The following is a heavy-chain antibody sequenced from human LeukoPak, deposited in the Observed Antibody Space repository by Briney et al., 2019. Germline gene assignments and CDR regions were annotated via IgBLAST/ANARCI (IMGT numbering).Heavy chain of an antibody. D-gene: IGHD2-15*01. CDR1: GFTFSSYS. CDR3: ARSPPWWLNPRADY. CDR2: ISSSSSYI. Sequence: GGSLRLSCAASGFTFSSYSMNWVRQAPGKGLEWVSSISSSSSYIYYADSVKGRFTISRDNAKNSLYLQMNSLRAEDTAVYYCARSPPWWLNPRADYWGQGTLVTVSS. V-gene: IGHV3-21*01. J-gene: IGHJ4*02.